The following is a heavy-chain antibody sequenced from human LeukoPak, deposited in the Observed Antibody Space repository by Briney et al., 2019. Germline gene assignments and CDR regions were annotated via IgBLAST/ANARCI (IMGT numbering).Heavy chain of an antibody. D-gene: IGHD2/OR15-2a*01. CDR1: GFTFSSYW. Sequence: GGSLRLSCAASGFTFSSYWMHRVRQGPGKGLVWVSRINSDGSSTSYADSVKGRFTISRDNAKNTLYMQMNSLRAEDTAVYYCARDNNRGALDFSGQGTMVTVSS. J-gene: IGHJ3*01. CDR3: ARDNNRGALDF. CDR2: INSDGSST. V-gene: IGHV3-74*01.